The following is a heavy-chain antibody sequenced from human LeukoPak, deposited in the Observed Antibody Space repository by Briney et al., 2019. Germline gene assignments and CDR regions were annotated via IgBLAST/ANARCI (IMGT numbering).Heavy chain of an antibody. CDR1: TXXY. Sequence: TXXYXHWXRQAPGQGLGWMGWIIPKSGDTNYAQKFQGWVTMTRDTSTSTAYMELSRLRSDDTAVYYCATGVVVVQGDAFDIWGQGTMVTVSS. CDR2: IIPKSGDT. J-gene: IGHJ3*02. V-gene: IGHV1-2*04. CDR3: ATGVVVVQGDAFDI. D-gene: IGHD2-15*01.